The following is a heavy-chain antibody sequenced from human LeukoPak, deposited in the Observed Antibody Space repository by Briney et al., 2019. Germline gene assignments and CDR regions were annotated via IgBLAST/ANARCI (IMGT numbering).Heavy chain of an antibody. Sequence: ASVKVSCKASGYTFTSYGISWVRQAPGQGLEWMGWMNPNSGNTGYAQKFQGRVTMTRNTSISTAYMELSSLRSEDTAVYYCAREYRRGLVWGQGTLVTVPS. CDR3: AREYRRGLV. CDR1: GYTFTSYG. CDR2: MNPNSGNT. V-gene: IGHV1-8*02. J-gene: IGHJ4*02. D-gene: IGHD2-2*01.